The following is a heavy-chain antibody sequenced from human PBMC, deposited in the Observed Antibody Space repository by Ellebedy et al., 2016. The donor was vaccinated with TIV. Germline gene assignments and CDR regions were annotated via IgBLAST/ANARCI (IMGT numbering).Heavy chain of an antibody. CDR1: GFTFSSYG. Sequence: GESLKISCAASGFTFSSYGMHWVRQAPGKGLEWVAFIRYDGSNKYYADSVKGRFTISRDNSKNTLYLQMNSLRAEDTAVYYCARVGGYMYWYFDLWGRGTLVTVSS. D-gene: IGHD3-22*01. V-gene: IGHV3-30*02. CDR3: ARVGGYMYWYFDL. CDR2: IRYDGSNK. J-gene: IGHJ2*01.